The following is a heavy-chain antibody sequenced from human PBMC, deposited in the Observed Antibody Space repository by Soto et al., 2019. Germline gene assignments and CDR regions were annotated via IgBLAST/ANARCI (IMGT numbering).Heavy chain of an antibody. D-gene: IGHD4-4*01. CDR3: ARERARYSTLYYYYGMDV. CDR2: IYHSGST. J-gene: IGHJ6*02. CDR1: GYSISSGYY. Sequence: SETLSLTCAVYGYSISSGYYWGWIRQPPGXGLEWIGSIYHSGSTYYNPSLKSRVTISVDTSKSQFSLKLSSVTAADTAVYYCARERARYSTLYYYYGMDVWGQGTTVTISS. V-gene: IGHV4-38-2*02.